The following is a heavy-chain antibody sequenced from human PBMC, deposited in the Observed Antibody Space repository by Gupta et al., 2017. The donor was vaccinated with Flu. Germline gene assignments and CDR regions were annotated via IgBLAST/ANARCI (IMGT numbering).Heavy chain of an antibody. CDR1: GFTFHTYG. V-gene: IGHV3-48*02. CDR3: ARYCSGGNCSPSQYHYAMDV. J-gene: IGHJ6*02. D-gene: IGHD2-15*01. CDR2: ISSISSNI. Sequence: EVQLVESGGGLVQPGGSLRLSCPASGFTFHTYGMNWVRKVPGKRLEWVSYISSISSNIDYADSVKGRFTISRDNAKNSLYLQMNSLRDEDTAVYYWARYCSGGNCSPSQYHYAMDVWGQGTTVTVSS.